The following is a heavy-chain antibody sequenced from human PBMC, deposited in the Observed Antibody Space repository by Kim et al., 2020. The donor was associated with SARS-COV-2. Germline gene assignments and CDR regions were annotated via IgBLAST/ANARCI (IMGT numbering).Heavy chain of an antibody. CDR2: ISSSSSYI. J-gene: IGHJ4*02. V-gene: IGHV3-21*01. CDR1: GFTFSSYS. Sequence: GGSLRLSCAASGFTFSSYSMNWVRQAPGKGLEWVSSISSSSSYIYYADSVKGRFTISRDNAKNSLYLQMNSLRAEDTAVYYCARDKSVITMIDLDYWGQGTLVTVSS. D-gene: IGHD3-22*01. CDR3: ARDKSVITMIDLDY.